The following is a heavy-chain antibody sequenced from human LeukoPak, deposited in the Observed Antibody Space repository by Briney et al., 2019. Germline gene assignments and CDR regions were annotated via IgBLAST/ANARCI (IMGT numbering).Heavy chain of an antibody. J-gene: IGHJ4*02. CDR2: INAGNGNT. D-gene: IGHD6-13*01. CDR1: GYTFTSYA. V-gene: IGHV1-3*01. CDR3: ARDLAIAAADY. Sequence: ASVKVSCEASGYTFTSYAMHWVRQAPGQRLEWMGWINAGNGNTKYSQKFQGRVTITRDTSASTAYMELSSLRSEDTAVYYCARDLAIAAADYWGQGTLVTVSS.